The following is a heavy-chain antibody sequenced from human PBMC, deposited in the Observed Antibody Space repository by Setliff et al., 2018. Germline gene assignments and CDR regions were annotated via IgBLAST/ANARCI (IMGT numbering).Heavy chain of an antibody. CDR2: IFYNGMA. J-gene: IGHJ4*02. V-gene: IGHV4-39*01. Sequence: SETLSLTCAVSGASIRNNYYWGWIRQSPGTGLEWIGSIFYNGMAYYNPSLKSRVTISVDTSKNQFSLTLSSVTAADTAVYYCARGRNIAARLFDSWGQGTRVTVSS. CDR3: ARGRNIAARLFDS. CDR1: GASIRNNYY. D-gene: IGHD6-6*01.